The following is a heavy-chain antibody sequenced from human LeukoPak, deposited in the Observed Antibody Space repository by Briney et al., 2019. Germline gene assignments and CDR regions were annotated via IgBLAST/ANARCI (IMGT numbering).Heavy chain of an antibody. D-gene: IGHD6-19*01. CDR3: ARGSIAVAGTLRAYYYYYMDV. Sequence: PSETLSLTCTVSGGSISSGSYYWSWIRQPAGKGLEWIGRIYTSGSTNYNPSLKSRVTISVDTSKNQFSLKLSSVTAADTAVYYCARGSIAVAGTLRAYYYYYMDVWGKGTTVTISS. CDR2: IYTSGST. J-gene: IGHJ6*03. V-gene: IGHV4-61*02. CDR1: GGSISSGSYY.